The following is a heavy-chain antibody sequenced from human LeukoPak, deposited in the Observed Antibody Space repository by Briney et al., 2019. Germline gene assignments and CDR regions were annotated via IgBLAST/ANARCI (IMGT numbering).Heavy chain of an antibody. V-gene: IGHV4-61*08. CDR3: ARGLSNGWSSPNFDY. CDR1: GGSISSGGYY. J-gene: IGHJ4*02. CDR2: IHYSGNT. Sequence: KASQTLSLTCTVSGGSISSGGYYWSWIRQPPGKGLEWIGYIHYSGNTNYNPSLKSRVTISVDTSKSQFSLNLNSVTAADTAVYYCARGLSNGWSSPNFDYWGQGTLVTVSS. D-gene: IGHD6-19*01.